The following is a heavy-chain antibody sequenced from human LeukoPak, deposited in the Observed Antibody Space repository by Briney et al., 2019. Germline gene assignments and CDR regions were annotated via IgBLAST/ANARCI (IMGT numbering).Heavy chain of an antibody. CDR2: IYSDGST. CDR3: ARDLDSYGSY. V-gene: IGHV3-53*01. J-gene: IGHJ4*02. Sequence: GGSLRLSCAASGFTVSSSYMSWVRQAPGKGLEWVSVIYSDGSTYYADSVKGRLTISRDNSKNTLYLQMNSLRAEDTAVYYCARDLDSYGSYWGQGTLVTVSS. CDR1: GFTVSSSY. D-gene: IGHD5-18*01.